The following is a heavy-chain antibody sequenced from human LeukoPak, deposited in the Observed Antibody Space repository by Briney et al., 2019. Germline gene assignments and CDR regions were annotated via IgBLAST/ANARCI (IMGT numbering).Heavy chain of an antibody. V-gene: IGHV4-34*01. Sequence: SETLSLTCAVYGWSFSGYYWSWIRQPPGKGLEWIGEINHSGSTNYNPSLKNRVTILVDTSKNQFSLKLSSVTAADTAVYYCARFLSQAYCGGDCPNPVGFDYWGQGTLVTVSS. CDR2: INHSGST. J-gene: IGHJ4*02. CDR3: ARFLSQAYCGGDCPNPVGFDY. CDR1: GWSFSGYY. D-gene: IGHD2-21*02.